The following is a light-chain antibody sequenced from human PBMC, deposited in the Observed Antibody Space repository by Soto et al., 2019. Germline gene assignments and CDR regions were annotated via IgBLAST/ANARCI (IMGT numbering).Light chain of an antibody. J-gene: IGKJ1*01. Sequence: DIQMTQSPSTLSASVGDRVTITCRASQSISSWLAWYQQKPGKAPKLLIYDASSFESGVPSRFSGSGSGTEFTLTISSLQPDDFATYYCQHGTFGQGTKVEIK. V-gene: IGKV1-5*01. CDR3: QHGT. CDR2: DAS. CDR1: QSISSW.